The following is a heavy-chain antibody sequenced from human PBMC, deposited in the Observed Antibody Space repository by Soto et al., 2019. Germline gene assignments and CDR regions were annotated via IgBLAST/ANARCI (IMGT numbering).Heavy chain of an antibody. CDR3: ASFIAVAGQFDY. CDR1: GYTFTSYY. CDR2: INPSGGST. Sequence: ASVKVSCKASGYTFTSYYMHWVRQAPGQGLEWMGIINPSGGSTSYAQKFQGRVTMTRDTSTSTVYMELSSLRSEDTAVYYCASFIAVAGQFDYWGQGTLVTVSS. V-gene: IGHV1-46*03. D-gene: IGHD6-19*01. J-gene: IGHJ4*02.